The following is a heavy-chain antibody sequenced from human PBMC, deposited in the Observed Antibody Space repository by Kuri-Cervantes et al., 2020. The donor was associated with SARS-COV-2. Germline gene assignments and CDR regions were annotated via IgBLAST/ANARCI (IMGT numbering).Heavy chain of an antibody. D-gene: IGHD3-22*01. J-gene: IGHJ4*02. CDR2: IYSGGST. Sequence: GGSLRLSCAASGFTVSSNYMSWVRQAPGKGLEWVSVIYSGGSTYYADSVKGRFTISRDNSKNTLYLQMNSLRAEDTAVYYCAKDLPYDSSGYYYYREGAFDYWGQGTLVTVSS. CDR3: AKDLPYDSSGYYYYREGAFDY. V-gene: IGHV3-53*05. CDR1: GFTVSSNY.